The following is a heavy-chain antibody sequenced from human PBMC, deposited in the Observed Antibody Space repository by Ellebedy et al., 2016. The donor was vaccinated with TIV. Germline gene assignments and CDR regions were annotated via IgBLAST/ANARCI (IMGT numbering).Heavy chain of an antibody. CDR1: YDSISSYY. J-gene: IGHJ4*02. D-gene: IGHD1-14*01. Sequence: MPSETLSLTCSVSYDSISSYYWSWIRQPPGKGLEWIGYIYYSGSTKYNPSLKSRRTISLDTSKNQLPLKLSSATAADTAVYYCATGPNQDFLDYWGRGTLVTVSS. CDR2: IYYSGST. V-gene: IGHV4-59*01. CDR3: ATGPNQDFLDY.